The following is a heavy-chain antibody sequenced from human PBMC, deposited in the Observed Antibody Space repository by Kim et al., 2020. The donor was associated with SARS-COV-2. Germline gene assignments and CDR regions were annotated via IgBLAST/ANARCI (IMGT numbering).Heavy chain of an antibody. D-gene: IGHD6-19*01. J-gene: IGHJ4*02. CDR3: VKDSSSSS. V-gene: IGHV3-74*01. Sequence: GGSLRLSCVASGFTFSSHWMHWVRQVPGKGLVGVSRINPDGTSTTYADSVNGRFTISRDNAKNTLSLQMNSLRVEDTAVYYCVKDSSSSSWGQGTLVTVSS. CDR2: INPDGTST. CDR1: GFTFSSHW.